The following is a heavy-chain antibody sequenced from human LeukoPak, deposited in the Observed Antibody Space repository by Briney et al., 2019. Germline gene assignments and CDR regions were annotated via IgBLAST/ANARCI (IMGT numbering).Heavy chain of an antibody. Sequence: SETLSLTCTVSGGSISSYYWSWIRQPPGKGLEWIGYISYSGSTNFNPSLKSRVTISVDTSKNQFSLKLSSVTAADTAVYYCATGGASSKPFDYWGQGTVVTVSS. CDR3: ATGGASSKPFDY. J-gene: IGHJ4*02. CDR2: ISYSGST. CDR1: GGSISSYY. D-gene: IGHD6-13*01. V-gene: IGHV4-59*01.